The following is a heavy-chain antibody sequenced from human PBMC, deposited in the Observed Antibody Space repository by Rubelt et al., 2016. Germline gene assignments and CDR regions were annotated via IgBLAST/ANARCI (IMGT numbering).Heavy chain of an antibody. J-gene: IGHJ4*02. CDR1: GGSFSGYY. Sequence: QVQLQQWGAGLLKPSETLSLTCAVYGGSFSGYYWSWIRQPPGKGLEWIGEINHSGSTNYNPSLKSRVTISGDTSKNQFSLKLGSVTAADTAVYYCARGLRWETKGFDYWGQGTLVTVSS. CDR2: INHSGST. V-gene: IGHV4-34*01. D-gene: IGHD1-26*01. CDR3: ARGLRWETKGFDY.